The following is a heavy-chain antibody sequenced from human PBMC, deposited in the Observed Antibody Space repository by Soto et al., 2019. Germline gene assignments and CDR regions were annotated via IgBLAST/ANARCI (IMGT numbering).Heavy chain of an antibody. D-gene: IGHD6-13*01. Sequence: ASVKVSCKASGYTFTTYAMHWVRQAPGQRLEWMGWINTGNGNTKYSQKFQGRATITRDTSASTAYMELSSLRSEDTATYYCASSIAARCFDYWGQGTPVTDSS. J-gene: IGHJ4*02. CDR2: INTGNGNT. V-gene: IGHV1-3*04. CDR1: GYTFTTYA. CDR3: ASSIAARCFDY.